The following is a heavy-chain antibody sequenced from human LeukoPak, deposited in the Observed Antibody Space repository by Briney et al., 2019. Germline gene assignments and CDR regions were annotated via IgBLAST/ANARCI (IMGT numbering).Heavy chain of an antibody. CDR1: GSSISSYY. V-gene: IGHV4-4*07. D-gene: IGHD3-22*01. CDR3: ARDSGYYYDSWWFDP. J-gene: IGHJ5*02. CDR2: IYASGST. Sequence: SSETLSLTCSVSGSSISSYYWSWIRRPAGKGLEWIGRIYASGSTNYNPSLKSRVTMSADTSKNQFSLKLSSVTAADTAVYYCARDSGYYYDSWWFDPWGQGTLVTVSS.